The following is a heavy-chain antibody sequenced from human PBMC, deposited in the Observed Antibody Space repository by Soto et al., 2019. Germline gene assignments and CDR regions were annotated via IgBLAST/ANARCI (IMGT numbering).Heavy chain of an antibody. Sequence: ASVKVSCKAHGYIFSKYVIGWLLQAPVHGLEWMGLINVYNGDRKVAQKFQDRVSMTTDTATDTAYMELKSLRSGDTAMYYCARSSGGNFGIIIEGTNWFAPWGQGTLVTVPQ. D-gene: IGHD1-26*01. V-gene: IGHV1-18*01. J-gene: IGHJ5*02. CDR1: GYIFSKYV. CDR2: INVYNGDR. CDR3: ARSSGGNFGIIIEGTNWFAP.